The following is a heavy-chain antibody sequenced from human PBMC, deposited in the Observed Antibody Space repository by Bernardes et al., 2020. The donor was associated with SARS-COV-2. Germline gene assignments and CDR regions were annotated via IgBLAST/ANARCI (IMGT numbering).Heavy chain of an antibody. D-gene: IGHD3-16*02. CDR2: IYYSGST. Sequence: SETLSLTCTVSGGSISSSSYYWGWIRQPPGKGLEWIGSIYYSGSTYYNPSLKSRVTISVDTSKNQFSLKLSSVTAADTAVYYCATSPRRFMITFGGVIVGTYYFDYWGQGTLVTVSS. CDR1: GGSISSSSYY. CDR3: ATSPRRFMITFGGVIVGTYYFDY. J-gene: IGHJ4*02. V-gene: IGHV4-39*01.